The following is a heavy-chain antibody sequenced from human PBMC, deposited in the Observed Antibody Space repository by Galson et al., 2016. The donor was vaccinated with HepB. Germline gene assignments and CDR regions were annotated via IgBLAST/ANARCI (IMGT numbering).Heavy chain of an antibody. CDR3: AKDRTLLVWLEMEPDDALDI. D-gene: IGHD3-10*01. V-gene: IGHV3-23*01. J-gene: IGHJ3*02. Sequence: SLRLSCAGSGFTFGSYAMNWVRQAPGKGLEWVSTISGSGVGTYYADSVKGRFIVSRDNSKNTLYLLMTRLTAEDTAVYYCAKDRTLLVWLEMEPDDALDIWGQGTMVTVSS. CDR2: ISGSGVGT. CDR1: GFTFGSYA.